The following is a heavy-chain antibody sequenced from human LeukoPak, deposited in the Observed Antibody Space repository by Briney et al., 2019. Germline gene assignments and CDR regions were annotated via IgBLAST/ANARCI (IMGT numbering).Heavy chain of an antibody. CDR3: ARALYYDSSGYYSSSYYYFQH. V-gene: IGHV1-2*02. CDR2: INPNSGGT. D-gene: IGHD3-22*01. J-gene: IGHJ1*01. CDR1: GYTFTSYY. Sequence: ASVKVSCKASGYTFTSYYLHWVRQAPGQGLEWVGWINPNSGGTNYAQKFQGRVTMTRDTSISTAYMELSRLRSDDTAEYYCARALYYDSSGYYSSSYYYFQHWGHGTLVTVSS.